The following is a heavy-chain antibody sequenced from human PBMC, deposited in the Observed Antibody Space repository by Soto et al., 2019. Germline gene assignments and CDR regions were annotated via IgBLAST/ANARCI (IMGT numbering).Heavy chain of an antibody. D-gene: IGHD3-16*01. CDR3: AHSLYDYVWGTNWFAP. CDR2: IYWDDDK. CDR1: GFSLSTSGVG. V-gene: IGHV2-5*02. J-gene: IGHJ5*02. Sequence: QITLKESGPTLVKPTQTLTLTCTFSGFSLSTSGVGVGWIRQPPGKALEWLALIYWDDDKRYSPSLKSRLTITKDTSKNPVVLTMTTMDPVDTATYYCAHSLYDYVWGTNWFAPWGQGTLVTVSS.